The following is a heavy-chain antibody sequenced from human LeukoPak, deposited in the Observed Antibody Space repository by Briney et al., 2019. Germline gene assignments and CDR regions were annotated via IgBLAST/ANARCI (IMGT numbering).Heavy chain of an antibody. V-gene: IGHV4-4*07. Sequence: SETLSLTCTVSGGSISSYCWSWIRQPAGKGLEWIGRINTSGSTNYNPPLKSRVTMSVDTSKNLFSLNLSSVTAADTAVYHCAREPQQRGFDYWGQGTLVTVSS. CDR3: AREPQQRGFDY. D-gene: IGHD6-13*01. J-gene: IGHJ4*02. CDR1: GGSISSYC. CDR2: INTSGST.